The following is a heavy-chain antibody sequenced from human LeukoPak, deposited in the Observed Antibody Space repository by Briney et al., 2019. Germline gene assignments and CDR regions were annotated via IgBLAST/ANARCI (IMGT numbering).Heavy chain of an antibody. V-gene: IGHV1-69*04. Sequence: ASVQVSCKASGGTFSSYAISWVRQAPAQGREWMGRIIPSLGIANYAQKFQGRVTITADKSTSTAYMERSSLRSEDTAGYYCARADYGEYGDFDYWGQGTLVTVSS. CDR2: IIPSLGIA. CDR1: GGTFSSYA. CDR3: ARADYGEYGDFDY. J-gene: IGHJ4*02. D-gene: IGHD4-17*01.